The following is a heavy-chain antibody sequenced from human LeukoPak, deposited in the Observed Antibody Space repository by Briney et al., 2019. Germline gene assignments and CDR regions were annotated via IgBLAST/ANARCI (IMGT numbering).Heavy chain of an antibody. Sequence: GGSLGLSCAASGFTFSSYPMHWVRQAPGKGLEWVAVISYDGSEKHYADPVKGRFTISRDNSKNTLYLQMNSLRAEDTAVYYCAREGSSGYYPYWGQGILVTVSS. CDR1: GFTFSSYP. V-gene: IGHV3-30-3*01. CDR2: ISYDGSEK. CDR3: AREGSSGYYPY. J-gene: IGHJ4*02. D-gene: IGHD3-22*01.